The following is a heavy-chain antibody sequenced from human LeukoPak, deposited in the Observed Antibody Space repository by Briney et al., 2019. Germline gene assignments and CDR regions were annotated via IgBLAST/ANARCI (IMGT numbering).Heavy chain of an antibody. V-gene: IGHV3-35*01. CDR1: GFTFSNSD. CDR3: VRMKAGYYDSSGYPMDV. D-gene: IGHD3-22*01. J-gene: IGHJ6*02. Sequence: QSGGSLRLSCAASGFTFSNSDMNWVHQAPGKGLEWVSGVSWNGSRTHYADSVKGRFIISRDNSRNTLYLQTNSLGAEDTAVYYCVRMKAGYYDSSGYPMDVWGQGTTVTVSS. CDR2: VSWNGSRT.